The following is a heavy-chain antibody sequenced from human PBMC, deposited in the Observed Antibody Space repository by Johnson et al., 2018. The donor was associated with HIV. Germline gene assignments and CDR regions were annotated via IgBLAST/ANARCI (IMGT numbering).Heavy chain of an antibody. D-gene: IGHD1-14*01. Sequence: QVQLVESGGGVVQPGRSLKLSCSASGFTFSSYALHWVRQAPGKGLEWVAVISYDGDNKYYGHSVKGRFTISRDNSKNTLYLQVSSLRPEDTAIYYCARVGSPAELLPWAFDIWGLGTMVTVSS. CDR1: GFTFSSYA. J-gene: IGHJ3*02. CDR3: ARVGSPAELLPWAFDI. CDR2: ISYDGDNK. V-gene: IGHV3-30*04.